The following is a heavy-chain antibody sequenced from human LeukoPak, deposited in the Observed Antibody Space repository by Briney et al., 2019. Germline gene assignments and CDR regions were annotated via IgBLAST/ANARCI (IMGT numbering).Heavy chain of an antibody. CDR3: ARVESSGYFQH. V-gene: IGHV1-46*01. J-gene: IGHJ1*01. CDR2: INPSGGST. Sequence: SVKVSCKASGGTFSSYAISWVRQAPGQGLEWMGIINPSGGSTSYAQKFQGRVTMTRDTSTSTVYMELSSLRSEDTAVYYCARVESSGYFQHWGQGTLVTVSS. CDR1: GGTFSSYA.